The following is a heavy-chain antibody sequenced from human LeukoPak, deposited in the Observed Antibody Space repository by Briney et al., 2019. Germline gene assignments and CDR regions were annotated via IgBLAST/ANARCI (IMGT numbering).Heavy chain of an antibody. J-gene: IGHJ3*02. CDR1: GGTFSSYA. CDR2: IIPIFGTA. D-gene: IGHD2-2*02. Sequence: SVKVSCKASGGTFSSYAISWVRQAPGQGLEWMGGIIPIFGTANYAQKFQGRVTITADESTSTAYMELSSLRSEDTAVYYCARDCSSTSCYIVDAFDIWGQGTMVTVS. V-gene: IGHV1-69*13. CDR3: ARDCSSTSCYIVDAFDI.